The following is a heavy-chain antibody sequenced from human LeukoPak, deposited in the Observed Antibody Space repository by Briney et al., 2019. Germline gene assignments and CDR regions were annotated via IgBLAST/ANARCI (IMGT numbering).Heavy chain of an antibody. Sequence: SETLSLTCTVSGDSISGSYWTWVRQPPGQGLEWIGQVHYSGRADYNPSLKRRITISVDTSKNQMSLTLTSVTAADTAIYYCVKFGVDYDMGVWGQGTTVTVSS. CDR2: VHYSGRA. V-gene: IGHV4-59*01. CDR1: GDSISGSY. CDR3: VKFGVDYDMGV. D-gene: IGHD3-16*01. J-gene: IGHJ6*02.